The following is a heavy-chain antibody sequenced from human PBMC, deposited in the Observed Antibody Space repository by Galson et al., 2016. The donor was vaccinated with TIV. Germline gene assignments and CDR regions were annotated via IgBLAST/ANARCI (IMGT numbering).Heavy chain of an antibody. Sequence: SLRLSCAASGFTFTSYGMSWVRQAPGKGLEWVSTISGRGDSIYYAKSVKGRFTISRDNSKNMQYLQMNSLEAEDTALYYCAKVDSYGSGGFFDFWGQGTLVTVS. J-gene: IGHJ4*02. CDR3: AKVDSYGSGGFFDF. CDR1: GFTFTSYG. D-gene: IGHD3-10*01. CDR2: ISGRGDSI. V-gene: IGHV3-23*01.